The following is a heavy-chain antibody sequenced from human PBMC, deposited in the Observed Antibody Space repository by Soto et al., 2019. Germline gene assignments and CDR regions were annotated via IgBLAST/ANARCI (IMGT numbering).Heavy chain of an antibody. Sequence: EASVKVSFKASGYTFTRYTMNWVRQAPGQRLEWMGWINPDNGNTKSSQKFQDRVIITRDTSASTAYMDLSSLRSEDTAVYYCARGIATSQLDPWGQGTLVTVSS. CDR3: ARGIATSQLDP. CDR1: GYTFTRYT. J-gene: IGHJ5*02. D-gene: IGHD2-15*01. V-gene: IGHV1-3*01. CDR2: INPDNGNT.